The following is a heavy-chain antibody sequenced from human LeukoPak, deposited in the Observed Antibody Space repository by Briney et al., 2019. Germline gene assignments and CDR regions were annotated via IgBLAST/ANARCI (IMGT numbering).Heavy chain of an antibody. V-gene: IGHV4-59*08. J-gene: IGHJ4*02. Sequence: SETLSLTCTVSGGSISSYYWSWIRQPPGKGLEWIGYVYYSGSTYYNPSLKSRVTISVDTSRNQFSLKLSSVTAADTAVYYCGRHTSYGGDYWGQGTLVTVSS. D-gene: IGHD2/OR15-2a*01. CDR2: VYYSGST. CDR1: GGSISSYY. CDR3: GRHTSYGGDY.